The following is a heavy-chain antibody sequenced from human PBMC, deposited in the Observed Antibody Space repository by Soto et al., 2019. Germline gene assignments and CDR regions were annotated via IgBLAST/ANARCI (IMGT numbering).Heavy chain of an antibody. J-gene: IGHJ4*02. CDR2: IYYSGST. D-gene: IGHD2-15*01. Sequence: KPSETLSLTCTVSGGSISSYYWSWIRQPPGKGLEWIGYIYYSGSTNYNPSLKSRVTISVDTSKNQFSLKLSSVTAADTAVYYCARENCSGGSCPLLDYWGQGTLVTVSS. V-gene: IGHV4-59*01. CDR3: ARENCSGGSCPLLDY. CDR1: GGSISSYY.